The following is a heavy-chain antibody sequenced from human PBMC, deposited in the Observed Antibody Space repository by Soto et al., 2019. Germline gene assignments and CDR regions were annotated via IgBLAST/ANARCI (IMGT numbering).Heavy chain of an antibody. CDR2: VYSGGNT. J-gene: IGHJ4*02. Sequence: PSETLSLTCIVSGGSISNYYWSWIRQPPGKGLEWIGYVYSGGNTNYNPSLKSRVTISIDTSKNQFSLNLSSVTAADTAVYYCPRVPAYWGQGILVTVSS. CDR1: GGSISNYY. V-gene: IGHV4-59*12. D-gene: IGHD2-2*01. CDR3: PRVPAY.